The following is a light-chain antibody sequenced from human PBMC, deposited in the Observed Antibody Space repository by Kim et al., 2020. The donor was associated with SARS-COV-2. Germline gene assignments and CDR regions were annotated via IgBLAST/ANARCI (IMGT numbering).Light chain of an antibody. V-gene: IGKV1-5*01. Sequence: DIQLTQSPSSLSASVGDRVTITCRASQRISNWLAWYQQKPGKAPKLLIYDVSSLESGVPSRFSGSKSGTEFTLTISSLQSNDFATYYCQQYDTYPWTFGQGTQLDIK. CDR3: QQYDTYPWT. CDR2: DVS. J-gene: IGKJ1*01. CDR1: QRISNW.